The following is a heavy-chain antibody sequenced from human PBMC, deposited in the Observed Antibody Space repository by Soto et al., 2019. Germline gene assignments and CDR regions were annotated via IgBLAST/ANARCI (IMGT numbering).Heavy chain of an antibody. CDR3: ARAHGYSYGDFDY. V-gene: IGHV4-30-2*01. Sequence: SETLSLTCAVSGGSISSCGYSWSWIRQPPGKGLEWIGYIYHSGSTYYNPSLKSRVTISVDRSKNQFSLKLSSVTAADTAVYYCARAHGYSYGDFDYWGQGTLVTVSS. D-gene: IGHD5-18*01. J-gene: IGHJ4*02. CDR1: GGSISSCGYS. CDR2: IYHSGST.